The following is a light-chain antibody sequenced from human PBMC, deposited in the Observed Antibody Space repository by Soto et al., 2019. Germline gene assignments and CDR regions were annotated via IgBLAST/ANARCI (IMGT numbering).Light chain of an antibody. Sequence: EIVLTQSPGTLSLSPGERATLSCRASQSVSSSYLAWYQQNRGQAPRLLIYGASSRATGIPDRFSGSGSGTDFTLTISRLEPEDFAVYYCQQFGSSPPWTVGQGTKVDIK. V-gene: IGKV3-20*01. J-gene: IGKJ1*01. CDR2: GAS. CDR3: QQFGSSPPWT. CDR1: QSVSSSY.